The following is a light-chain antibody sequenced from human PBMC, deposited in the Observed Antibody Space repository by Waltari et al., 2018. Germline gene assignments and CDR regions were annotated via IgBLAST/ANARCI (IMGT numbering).Light chain of an antibody. Sequence: SSELTQDPAVSVALGQTVRITCQGDSHRYYFPKWYRQKPGQAPLLVMYGKNNRPSGIPDRFSGSYSGDTASLTITGAQAEDEADYYCNSRDSDGNPFVFGPATKVTVL. CDR1: SHRYYF. V-gene: IGLV3-19*01. CDR3: NSRDSDGNPFV. CDR2: GKN. J-gene: IGLJ1*01.